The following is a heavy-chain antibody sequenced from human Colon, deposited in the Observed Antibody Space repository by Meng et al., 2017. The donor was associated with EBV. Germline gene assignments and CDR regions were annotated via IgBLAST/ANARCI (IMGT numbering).Heavy chain of an antibody. J-gene: IGHJ4*02. CDR1: GDSVTNGGYS. CDR2: IYHSGST. Sequence: QLHPQESASVVVQPSQTRSLTCVVSGDSVTNGGYSWSWIRQPPGKGLEWIGYIYHSGSTKYNPSLKSRVTISVDTSKNQFSLKLSSVTAADTAVYYCARDTSTWGNKGLDHWGQGILVTVSS. D-gene: IGHD7-27*01. V-gene: IGHV4-30-2*01. CDR3: ARDTSTWGNKGLDH.